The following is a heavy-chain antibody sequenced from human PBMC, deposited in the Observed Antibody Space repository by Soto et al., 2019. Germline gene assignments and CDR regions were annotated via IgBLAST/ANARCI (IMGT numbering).Heavy chain of an antibody. CDR1: GFSLSTSGVG. D-gene: IGHD6-19*01. Sequence: QITLKESGPTLVKPTQTLTLTCTFSGFSLSTSGVGVGWIRQPPGKALEWLALIYWDDDKHSSPSLKSRLTITKDTSKNQVVLTMTTMDPVDTATYYCAHKAAGGGYFDFWGQGTLVTVSS. J-gene: IGHJ4*02. CDR3: AHKAAGGGYFDF. CDR2: IYWDDDK. V-gene: IGHV2-5*02.